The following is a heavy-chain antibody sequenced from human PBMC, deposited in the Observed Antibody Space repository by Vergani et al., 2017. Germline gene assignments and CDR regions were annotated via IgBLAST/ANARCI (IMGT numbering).Heavy chain of an antibody. CDR3: ARVGLYYDFWSGFYRGSYYFDY. CDR2: ISSSGSTI. J-gene: IGHJ4*02. CDR1: GFTLSSYE. Sequence: EVQLVESGGGLVQPGGSLRLSCAASGFTLSSYEMNWVRQAPGKGLEWVSYISSSGSTIYYADSVKGRFTISRDNAKNSLYLQMNSLRAEDTAVYYCARVGLYYDFWSGFYRGSYYFDYWGQGTLVTVSS. D-gene: IGHD3-3*01. V-gene: IGHV3-48*03.